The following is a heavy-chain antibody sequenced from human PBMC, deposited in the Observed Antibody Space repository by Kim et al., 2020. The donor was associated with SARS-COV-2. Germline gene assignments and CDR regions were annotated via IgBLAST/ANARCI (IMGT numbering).Heavy chain of an antibody. J-gene: IGHJ6*03. D-gene: IGHD6-6*01. CDR2: MNPNSGNT. CDR1: GYTFTSYD. CDR3: ARGWYRRTGIAARPRNYYMDV. Sequence: ASVKVSCKASGYTFTSYDINWVRQATGQGLEWMGWMNPNSGNTGYAQKFQGRVTMTRNTSISTAYMELSSLRSEDTAVYYCARGWYRRTGIAARPRNYYMDVWGKGTTVTVSS. V-gene: IGHV1-8*01.